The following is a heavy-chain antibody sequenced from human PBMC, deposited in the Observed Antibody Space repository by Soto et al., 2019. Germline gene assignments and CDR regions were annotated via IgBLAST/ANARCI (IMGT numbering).Heavy chain of an antibody. CDR3: ARDYYGSGIGGHWFDP. D-gene: IGHD3-10*01. J-gene: IGHJ5*02. V-gene: IGHV4-59*12. CDR1: GGSISSYY. Sequence: SETLSLTCTASGGSISSYYWSWIRQPPGKGLEWIGYIYYSGSTNYNPSLKSRVTISVDTSKNQFSLKLSSVTAADTAVYYCARDYYGSGIGGHWFDPWGQGTLVTVSS. CDR2: IYYSGST.